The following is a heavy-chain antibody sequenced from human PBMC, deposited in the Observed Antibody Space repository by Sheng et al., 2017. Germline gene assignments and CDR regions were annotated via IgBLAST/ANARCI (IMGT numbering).Heavy chain of an antibody. J-gene: IGHJ4*02. CDR1: GFTFSSYA. Sequence: EVQLLESGGGLVQPGGSLRLSCAASGFTFSSYAMNWVRQAPGKGLEWVSGIEKSGGTTYYADSVKGRFTVSRDNSKNTVYLQMNSLTAEDAAVYYCAKDLYSVPGAFDFWGQGTL. V-gene: IGHV3-23*01. D-gene: IGHD3-16*01. CDR3: AKDLYSVPGAFDF. CDR2: IEKSGGTT.